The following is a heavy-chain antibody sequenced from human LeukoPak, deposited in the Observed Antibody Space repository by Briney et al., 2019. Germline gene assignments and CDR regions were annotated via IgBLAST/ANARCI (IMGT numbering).Heavy chain of an antibody. CDR1: GFSVSSYS. Sequence: GRSLRLACAAAGFSVSSYSMNWVRQAPGRGLEWVSSISSSSSYINYADSVKGRLTISRDNAKNSLYLQMISLRAEDTAVYDCARDRVVAVAGTWIDYWGQGTLVTVSP. CDR3: ARDRVVAVAGTWIDY. CDR2: ISSSSSYI. D-gene: IGHD6-19*01. J-gene: IGHJ4*02. V-gene: IGHV3-21*01.